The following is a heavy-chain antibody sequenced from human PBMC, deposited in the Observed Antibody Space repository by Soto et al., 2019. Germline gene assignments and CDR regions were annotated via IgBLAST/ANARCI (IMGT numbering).Heavy chain of an antibody. D-gene: IGHD2-2*01. CDR2: IIPIFGTT. J-gene: IGHJ5*02. CDR1: GGTFSSYI. V-gene: IGHV1-69*01. Sequence: QVQLVQSGAEVRKPGSSVKVSCKASGGTFSSYIISWVRQAPGQGLEWMGEIIPIFGTTNYAQKFQGRVTVTADESTRTAYMELSSLRSEATAVYYCARARVLPGGTPHWFDPWGQGTLVTVSS. CDR3: ARARVLPGGTPHWFDP.